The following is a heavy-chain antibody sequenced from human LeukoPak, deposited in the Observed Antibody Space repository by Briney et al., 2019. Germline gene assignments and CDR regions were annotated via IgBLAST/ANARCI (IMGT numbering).Heavy chain of an antibody. Sequence: GASVKISCKASGYTFTDYYMHWVQQAPGKGLEWMGRVDPEDGETIYAEKFQGRVTITADTSTDTAYMELSSLRSQDTAVYYCATAIYDFWSGYHWGQGTLVTVSS. CDR1: GYTFTDYY. CDR3: ATAIYDFWSGYH. V-gene: IGHV1-69-2*01. CDR2: VDPEDGET. J-gene: IGHJ4*02. D-gene: IGHD3-3*01.